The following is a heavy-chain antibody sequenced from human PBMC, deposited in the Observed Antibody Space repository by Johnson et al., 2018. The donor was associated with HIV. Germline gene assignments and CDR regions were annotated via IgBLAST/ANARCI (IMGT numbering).Heavy chain of an antibody. J-gene: IGHJ3*02. CDR2: ISYDGSYK. CDR1: GFTFSNYG. V-gene: IGHV3-30*03. D-gene: IGHD2-15*01. CDR3: ARDQSDIVVVVAASDAFDI. Sequence: QMLLVESGGGVVQPGRSLRLSCVVSGFTFSNYGMHWVRQAPGKGLEWVAVISYDGSYKYYTDSVRGRFTISRDNSKNTLYLQMSSLRIEDTAVYYCARDQSDIVVVVAASDAFDIWGQGTMVTVSS.